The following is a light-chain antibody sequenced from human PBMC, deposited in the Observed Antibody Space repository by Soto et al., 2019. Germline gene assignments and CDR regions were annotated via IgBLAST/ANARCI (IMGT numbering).Light chain of an antibody. CDR1: SSDIGGHNY. J-gene: IGLJ2*01. CDR3: SSYGGRNNLL. V-gene: IGLV2-8*01. CDR2: EVS. Sequence: QSALTQPASVSGSPGQSITISCSGSSSDIGGHNYVSWYQQHPGKAPKLILYEVSYRPSGVPDRFSGSKSGNTASLTVSGLQAEDEADYYCSSYGGRNNLLFGGGTKLTVL.